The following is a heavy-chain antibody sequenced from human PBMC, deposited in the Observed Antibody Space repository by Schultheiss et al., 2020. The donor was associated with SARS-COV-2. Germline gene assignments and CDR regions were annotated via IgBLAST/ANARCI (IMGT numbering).Heavy chain of an antibody. CDR2: IIPIFGTA. CDR1: GGTFSSYA. D-gene: IGHD3-3*01. CDR3: ARVVTYYDFWSGYPTSIRDYYYYGMDV. Sequence: SVKFSCKASGGTFSSYAISWVRQAPGQGLEWMGGIIPIFGTANYAQKFQGRVTITADESTSTAYMELSSLRSEDTAVYYCARVVTYYDFWSGYPTSIRDYYYYGMDVWGQGTTVTVSS. J-gene: IGHJ6*02. V-gene: IGHV1-69*13.